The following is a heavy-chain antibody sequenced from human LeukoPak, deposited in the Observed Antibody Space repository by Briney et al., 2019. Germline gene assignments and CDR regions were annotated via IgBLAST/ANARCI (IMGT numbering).Heavy chain of an antibody. Sequence: GGSLRLSCAASGFTFSSYEMNWVRQAPGKGLEWVSVIYSGGSTYYADSVKGRFTISRDNSKNTLYLQMNSLRAEDTAVYYCARDSLDYDSSGYAYWGQGTLVTVSS. V-gene: IGHV3-53*01. CDR2: IYSGGST. CDR3: ARDSLDYDSSGYAY. D-gene: IGHD3-22*01. J-gene: IGHJ4*02. CDR1: GFTFSSYE.